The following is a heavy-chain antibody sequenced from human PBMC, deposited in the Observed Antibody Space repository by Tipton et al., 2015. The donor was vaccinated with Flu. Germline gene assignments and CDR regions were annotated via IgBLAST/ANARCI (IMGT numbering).Heavy chain of an antibody. CDR3: ASGGGYYYDSSGKYRYFDY. CDR2: INHSGST. V-gene: IGHV4-34*01. D-gene: IGHD3-22*01. J-gene: IGHJ4*02. CDR1: GGSFSGYY. Sequence: TLSLTCAVYGGSFSGYYWSWIRQPPGRGLEWIGEINHSGSTNYNPSLKSRVTISVDTSKNQFSLKLSSVTAADTAVCYCASGGGYYYDSSGKYRYFDYWGQGTLVTVSS.